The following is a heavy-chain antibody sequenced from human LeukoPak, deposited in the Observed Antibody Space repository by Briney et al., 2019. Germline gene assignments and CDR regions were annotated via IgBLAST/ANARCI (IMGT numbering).Heavy chain of an antibody. CDR3: ARRARYFDWSRYGMDV. J-gene: IGHJ6*02. Sequence: SETLSLTCTVSGGSISGTYYWSWIRQPPGKGLEWIGYIYYTGTTDSNPSLKSRVTISLDTSKNQFSLNLSSVTAADTAVYYCARRARYFDWSRYGMDVWGQGTTVTVSS. CDR2: IYYTGTT. D-gene: IGHD3-9*01. V-gene: IGHV4-59*08. CDR1: GGSISGTYY.